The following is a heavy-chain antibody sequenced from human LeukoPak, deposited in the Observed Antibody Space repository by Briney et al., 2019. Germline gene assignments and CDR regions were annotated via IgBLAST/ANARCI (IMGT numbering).Heavy chain of an antibody. CDR1: GFTFSSYA. D-gene: IGHD1-14*01. CDR2: ISGSGGST. V-gene: IGHV3-23*01. CDR3: ARGGTVAGSSPL. J-gene: IGHJ3*01. Sequence: GGSLRLSCAASGFTFSSYAMSWVRQAPGKGLEWVSAISGSGGSTYYADSVKGRFTISRDNSKNTLYLQMNSLRAEDTAVYYCARGGTVAGSSPLWGQGTMVTVSS.